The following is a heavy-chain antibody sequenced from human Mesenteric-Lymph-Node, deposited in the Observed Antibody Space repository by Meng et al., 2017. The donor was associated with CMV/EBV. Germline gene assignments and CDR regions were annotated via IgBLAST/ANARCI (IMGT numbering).Heavy chain of an antibody. Sequence: ITLKEAGPRLVNPTQTLTLTCTFSGFSLSTSGVGVGWIRQPPGKALEWLALIYWDDDKRYSPSLKSRLTITKDTSKNQVVLTMTNIDPVDTATYYCAHSSGIAAAGPFYFDYWGQGTLVTVSS. D-gene: IGHD6-13*01. CDR1: GFSLSTSGVG. CDR3: AHSSGIAAAGPFYFDY. V-gene: IGHV2-5*02. J-gene: IGHJ4*02. CDR2: IYWDDDK.